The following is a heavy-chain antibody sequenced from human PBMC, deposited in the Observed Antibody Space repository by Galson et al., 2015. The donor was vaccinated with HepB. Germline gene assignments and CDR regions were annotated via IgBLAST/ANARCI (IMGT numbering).Heavy chain of an antibody. J-gene: IGHJ4*02. CDR1: GFTFSSYA. D-gene: IGHD1-26*01. CDR2: ISGSGGST. V-gene: IGHV3-23*01. CDR3: AKKWVGGEGLFDY. Sequence: SLRLSCAASGFTFSSYAMSWVRQAPGKGLEWVSAISGSGGSTYYADSVKGRFTISRDNSKNTLYLQMNSLRAGDTAVYYCAKKWVGGEGLFDYWGQGTLVTVSS.